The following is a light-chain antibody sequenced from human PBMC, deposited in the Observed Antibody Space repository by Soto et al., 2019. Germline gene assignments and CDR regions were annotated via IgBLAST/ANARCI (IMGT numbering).Light chain of an antibody. CDR3: QQANSFPYT. CDR2: KAS. V-gene: IGKV1-5*03. CDR1: QTISSW. Sequence: DIQMTQSPSTLSASVGDRVTITCRASQTISSWLAWYQQKPGKAPKLLIYKASTLKSGVPSRFSGSGSGTAFTLTINSLQPEDFATYYCQQANSFPYTFGQGTKV. J-gene: IGKJ2*01.